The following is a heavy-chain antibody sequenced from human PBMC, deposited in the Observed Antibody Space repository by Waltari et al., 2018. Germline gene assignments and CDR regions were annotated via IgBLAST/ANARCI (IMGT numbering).Heavy chain of an antibody. V-gene: IGHV1-69*01. D-gene: IGHD3-22*01. Sequence: QVQLVQSGAEVKKPGSSVKVSCKASGRTFSSYAIRWVRQAPGQGLEWMGGIIPIFGTANYAQKVQGRVTLTADESTSTAYMELSSLRSEDTAVDYCARGGVYYYDSSGYYLVYWGQGTLVTVSS. CDR1: GRTFSSYA. J-gene: IGHJ4*02. CDR3: ARGGVYYYDSSGYYLVY. CDR2: IIPIFGTA.